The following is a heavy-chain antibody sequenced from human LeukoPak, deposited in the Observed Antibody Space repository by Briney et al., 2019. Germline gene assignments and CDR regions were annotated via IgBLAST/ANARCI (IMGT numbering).Heavy chain of an antibody. CDR3: AKDLGWIVVVPAAMGYYYYGMDV. Sequence: GGSLRLSCAASGFTFSSYAMSWVRQAPGKGLEWVSAISGSGGSTYYADSVEGRFAISRDNSKNTLYLQMNSLRAEDTAVYYCAKDLGWIVVVPAAMGYYYYGMDVWGQGTTVTVSS. CDR2: ISGSGGST. CDR1: GFTFSSYA. V-gene: IGHV3-23*01. D-gene: IGHD2-2*01. J-gene: IGHJ6*02.